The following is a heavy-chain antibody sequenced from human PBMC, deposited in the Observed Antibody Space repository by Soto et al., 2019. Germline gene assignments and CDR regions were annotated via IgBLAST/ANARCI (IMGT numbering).Heavy chain of an antibody. Sequence: GGSLRLSCAASGFTVSSNYMSWVRQAPGKGLEWVSVIYSGGSTYYADSVKGRFTISRDDSKNTLYLQMNSLRAEDTAVYYCARDRVESGYPEYFQHWGQGTLVTVS. CDR3: ARDRVESGYPEYFQH. J-gene: IGHJ1*01. V-gene: IGHV3-53*01. CDR2: IYSGGST. CDR1: GFTVSSNY. D-gene: IGHD3-22*01.